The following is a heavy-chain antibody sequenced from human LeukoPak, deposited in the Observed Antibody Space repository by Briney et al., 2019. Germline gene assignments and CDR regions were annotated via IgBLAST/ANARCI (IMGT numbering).Heavy chain of an antibody. D-gene: IGHD5-12*01. V-gene: IGHV1-2*02. CDR2: INPNSGGT. Sequence: AASVKVSCKASGYTFTGYYMHWVRQAPGQGLEWMGWINPNSGGTNYAQKFQGRVTMTRDTSISTAYMELSRLRSDDTAVYYCARDQGDSGYDFDYWGQGTLVTVSS. CDR3: ARDQGDSGYDFDY. J-gene: IGHJ4*02. CDR1: GYTFTGYY.